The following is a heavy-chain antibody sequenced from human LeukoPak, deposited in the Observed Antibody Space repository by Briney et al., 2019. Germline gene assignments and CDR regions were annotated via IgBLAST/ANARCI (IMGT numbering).Heavy chain of an antibody. CDR3: ARDHRDSSGYYGEFDP. J-gene: IGHJ5*02. Sequence: SVKVSCKASGGTFSSYAISWVRQAPGQGLEWMGRIIPILGIANYAQKFQGRVTITADKSTSTAYMELSSLRSEDTAVYYCARDHRDSSGYYGEFDPWGQGTLVTVSS. V-gene: IGHV1-69*04. CDR2: IIPILGIA. CDR1: GGTFSSYA. D-gene: IGHD3-22*01.